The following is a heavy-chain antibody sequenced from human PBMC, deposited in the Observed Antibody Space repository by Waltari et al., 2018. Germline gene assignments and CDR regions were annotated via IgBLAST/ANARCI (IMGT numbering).Heavy chain of an antibody. D-gene: IGHD6-19*01. Sequence: QVQLVQSGAEVKKPGASVKVSCKASGYTFTSYAMHWIRQAPGQRLEWMGWTHAGNGNTKYSQKFQGRGTITRDTSASTAYMELSSLRSEDTAVYYCARVPMGLEPVAGTKLFDYWGQGTLVTVSS. CDR3: ARVPMGLEPVAGTKLFDY. CDR1: GYTFTSYA. CDR2: THAGNGNT. J-gene: IGHJ4*02. V-gene: IGHV1-3*01.